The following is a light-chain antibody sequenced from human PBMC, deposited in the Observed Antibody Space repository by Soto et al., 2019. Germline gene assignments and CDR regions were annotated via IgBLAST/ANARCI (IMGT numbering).Light chain of an antibody. CDR1: NSDIGSYSH. Sequence: QSALTQPDSVSGSPGQSITISCTGTNSDIGSYSHVAWYQQYPGKTPKLIIYEVSYRPSGVSHRFSGSKSGITASLTISGLQAEDEADYYCISYTGSDTSYVFGTGTKVTVL. J-gene: IGLJ1*01. CDR3: ISYTGSDTSYV. V-gene: IGLV2-14*01. CDR2: EVS.